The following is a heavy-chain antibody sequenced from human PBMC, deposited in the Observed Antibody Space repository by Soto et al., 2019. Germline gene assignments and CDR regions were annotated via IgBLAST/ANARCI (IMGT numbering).Heavy chain of an antibody. CDR3: ARGWLRHHDAFDI. CDR2: IYYRGST. CDR1: GGSISSYY. V-gene: IGHV4-59*01. Sequence: PSETLSLTCTVSGGSISSYYWSWIRQPPGKGLEWIGYIYYRGSTNYNPSLKGRVTISVDKSKNQFSLKLSSVTAADTAVYYCARGWLRHHDAFDIWGHGTLVTVSS. D-gene: IGHD5-12*01. J-gene: IGHJ3*02.